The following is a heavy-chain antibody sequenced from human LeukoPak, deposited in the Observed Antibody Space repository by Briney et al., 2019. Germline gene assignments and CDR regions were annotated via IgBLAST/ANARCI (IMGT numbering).Heavy chain of an antibody. CDR3: ARASHWGFNSLHFDY. CDR1: GYTFTGYY. CDR2: INPNSGGT. Sequence: ASVKVSCKASGYTFTGYYMHWVRQAPGQGLEWMGWINPNSGGTNYAQKFQGRVTMTRDTSISTAYMELSRLRSDDTAVYYCARASHWGFNSLHFDYWGQGTLVTVSS. D-gene: IGHD7-27*01. J-gene: IGHJ4*02. V-gene: IGHV1-2*02.